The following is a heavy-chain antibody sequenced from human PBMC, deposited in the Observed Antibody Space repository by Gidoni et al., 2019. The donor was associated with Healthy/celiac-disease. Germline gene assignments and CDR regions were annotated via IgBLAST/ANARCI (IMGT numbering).Heavy chain of an antibody. V-gene: IGHV1-69*01. J-gene: IGHJ5*02. D-gene: IGHD6-6*01. CDR3: ARESSGRPYSSSPRNNWFDP. Sequence: QVQLVQSGAEVKKPGSSVKVPCKASGGTSSSYSLCRVRQAPGQGLEWMGGIIPIFATANYAQKFQGRVTITADESTSTAYMELSSLRSEDTAVYYCARESSGRPYSSSPRNNWFDPWGQGTLVTVSS. CDR2: IIPIFATA. CDR1: GGTSSSYS.